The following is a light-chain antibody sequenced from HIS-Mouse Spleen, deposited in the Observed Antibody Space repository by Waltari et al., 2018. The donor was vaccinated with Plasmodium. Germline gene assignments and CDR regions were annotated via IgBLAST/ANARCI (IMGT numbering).Light chain of an antibody. Sequence: QSALTQPASVSGSPGQSITISCTGTRSDVGGYNYVSWYQQHPGKAPKLMIYEVSNRPSGVSNRFSGSKSGNTASLTISGLQAEDEADYYCCSYAGSYTLVFGGGTKLTVL. CDR2: EVS. CDR3: CSYAGSYTLV. J-gene: IGLJ3*02. CDR1: RSDVGGYNY. V-gene: IGLV2-14*01.